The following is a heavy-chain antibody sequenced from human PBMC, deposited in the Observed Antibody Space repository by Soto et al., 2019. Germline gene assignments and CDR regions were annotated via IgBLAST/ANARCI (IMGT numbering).Heavy chain of an antibody. V-gene: IGHV1-69*01. CDR3: ARGWGYDSTDYYYAY. D-gene: IGHD3-22*01. Sequence: QVQLVQSGAEVRKPGSSVRVSCKASGGSFNRHTISWVRQAPGQGLEWMVGIIPIFGTANHAQKFQGRVTIIADESTSTVYMELSSLRSDDTAIYYCARGWGYDSTDYYYAYWGQGTLVIVSS. CDR2: IIPIFGTA. CDR1: GGSFNRHT. J-gene: IGHJ4*02.